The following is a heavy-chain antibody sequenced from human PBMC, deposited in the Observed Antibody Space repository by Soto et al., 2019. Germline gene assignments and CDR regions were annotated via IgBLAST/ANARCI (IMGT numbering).Heavy chain of an antibody. D-gene: IGHD3-22*01. Sequence: QVQLVQSGAEVKKPGSSVKVSCKAYGGTFSSYAISWVRQAPGQGLEWMGGIIPIFGTANYAQKLQGRVTINADESTSTAYMELSSLRSEDTAVSYCARNFHSYYYDSSGYYPVAHFDYWGKGTLVTVSS. CDR3: ARNFHSYYYDSSGYYPVAHFDY. V-gene: IGHV1-69*01. CDR1: GGTFSSYA. CDR2: IIPIFGTA. J-gene: IGHJ4*02.